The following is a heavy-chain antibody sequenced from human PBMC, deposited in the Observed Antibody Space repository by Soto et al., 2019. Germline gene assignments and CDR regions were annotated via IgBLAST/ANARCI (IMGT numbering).Heavy chain of an antibody. V-gene: IGHV3-64*01. CDR2: ISSNGGST. J-gene: IGHJ4*02. CDR1: EFTSRSNP. D-gene: IGHD1-26*01. CDR3: ARSVYSGSFRFDY. Sequence: LPHSCAAPEFTSRSNPMHWSRLAPGKGLEYVSAISSNGGSTYYANSVKGRFTISRDNSKNTLYLQMGSLRAEDMAVYYCARSVYSGSFRFDYWGQGTLVTVSS.